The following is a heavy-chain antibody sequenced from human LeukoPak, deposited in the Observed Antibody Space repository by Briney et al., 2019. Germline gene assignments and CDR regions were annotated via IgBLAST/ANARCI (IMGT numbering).Heavy chain of an antibody. Sequence: GGSLRLSCAASGFTFDDYAMHWVRQAPGKGLEWVSGISWNSGSIGYADSVKGRFTISRDNAKNSLYLQMNSLRAEDTALYCCAQGDAFDIWGQGTMVTVSS. J-gene: IGHJ3*02. CDR3: AQGDAFDI. CDR2: ISWNSGSI. CDR1: GFTFDDYA. V-gene: IGHV3-9*01.